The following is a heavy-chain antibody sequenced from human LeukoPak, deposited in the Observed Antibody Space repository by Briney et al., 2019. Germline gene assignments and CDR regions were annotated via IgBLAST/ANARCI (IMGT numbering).Heavy chain of an antibody. CDR2: IYPGDSDT. V-gene: IGHV5-51*01. CDR3: ARHALRSWAVAGSDY. CDR1: GYSFTSYW. J-gene: IGHJ4*02. Sequence: GESLKISCKGSGYSFTSYWIGWVRQMPGKGLEWMGIIYPGDSDTRYSPSFQGHVTISADKSICTAYLQWSSLKASDTAMYYCARHALRSWAVAGSDYWGQGTLVTVSS. D-gene: IGHD6-19*01.